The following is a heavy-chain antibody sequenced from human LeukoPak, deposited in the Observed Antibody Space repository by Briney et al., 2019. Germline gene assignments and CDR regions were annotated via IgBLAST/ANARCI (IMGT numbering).Heavy chain of an antibody. CDR2: INHSGST. J-gene: IGHJ4*02. CDR3: ARRLSRRDGYNYGY. D-gene: IGHD5-24*01. V-gene: IGHV4-34*01. CDR1: DGSFCGYY. Sequence: SETLSLTCAVYDGSFCGYYWSWIRQSPGKGLEWIGEINHSGSTNCNPSLKSRVTISTDTSKNQFSLKLSSLTAADTAVYYCARRLSRRDGYNYGYWGQGTLVTVSS.